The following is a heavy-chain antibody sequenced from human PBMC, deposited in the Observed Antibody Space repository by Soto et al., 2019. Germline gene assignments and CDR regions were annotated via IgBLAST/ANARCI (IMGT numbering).Heavy chain of an antibody. CDR3: AREAGSGPNWFDP. CDR2: IYYSGST. CDR1: GVSISSGDYY. Sequence: PSETLSLTCTVSGVSISSGDYYWSWIRQPPGKGLEWIGYIYYSGSTYYNPSLKSRVTISVDTSKNQFSLKLSSVTAADTAVYYCAREAGSGPNWFDPWGQGTLVTVSS. V-gene: IGHV4-30-4*01. J-gene: IGHJ5*02. D-gene: IGHD3-10*01.